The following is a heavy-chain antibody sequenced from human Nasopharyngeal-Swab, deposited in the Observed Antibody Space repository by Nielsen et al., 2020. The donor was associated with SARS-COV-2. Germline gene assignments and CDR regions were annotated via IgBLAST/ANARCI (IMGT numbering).Heavy chain of an antibody. Sequence: ASVKASCKASGYTFTGYYMHWVRQAPGQGLEWMGWINPNSGGTNYAQKFQGRVTMTRDTSISTAYMELSRRRSDDTAVYYCARDYYGSGSKRGNWFDPWGQGTLVTVSS. CDR2: INPNSGGT. J-gene: IGHJ5*02. V-gene: IGHV1-2*02. CDR3: ARDYYGSGSKRGNWFDP. CDR1: GYTFTGYY. D-gene: IGHD3-10*01.